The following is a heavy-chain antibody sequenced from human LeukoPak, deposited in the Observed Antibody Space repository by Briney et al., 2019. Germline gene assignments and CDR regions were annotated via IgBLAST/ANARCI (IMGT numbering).Heavy chain of an antibody. J-gene: IGHJ4*02. Sequence: GGSPRLSCVASGFTFSTYWMSWVRQAPGKGLEWVASIKQDGSEKYYVDSVKGRFTISRDNAKNSLYLQMNSLRAEDTAVYYCARLIRPYFDYWGQGTLVTVSS. V-gene: IGHV3-7*05. CDR1: GFTFSTYW. CDR3: ARLIRPYFDY. CDR2: IKQDGSEK.